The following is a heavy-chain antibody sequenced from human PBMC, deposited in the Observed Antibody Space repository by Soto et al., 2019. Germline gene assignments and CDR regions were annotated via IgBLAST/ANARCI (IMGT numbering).Heavy chain of an antibody. Sequence: QVQLQQWGAGLLKPSETLSLTCAVYVGSFSGYYWTWIRQPPGKGLEWIGEINHSGSTNYNPSLKSRVSISVDTSKNQFSLELNSVSAADTAVYYCARVGDCSHTSCRSYGYWGQGTLVTVS. CDR1: VGSFSGYY. J-gene: IGHJ4*02. V-gene: IGHV4-34*01. D-gene: IGHD2-2*01. CDR2: INHSGST. CDR3: ARVGDCSHTSCRSYGY.